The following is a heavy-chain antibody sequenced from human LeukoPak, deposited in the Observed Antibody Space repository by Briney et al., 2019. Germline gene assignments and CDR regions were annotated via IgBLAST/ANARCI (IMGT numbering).Heavy chain of an antibody. CDR1: GFTFSSYA. CDR2: ISGSGDST. J-gene: IGHJ4*02. Sequence: SGGSLRLSCAASGFTFSSYAMSWVRQAPGKGLEWVSGISGSGDSTYYADSVKGRFTISRDNSENILYLQMNSLRAEDTAVYYCAKGTPEYGDYNDSDYFDYWGQGTLVTVSS. CDR3: AKGTPEYGDYNDSDYFDY. V-gene: IGHV3-23*01. D-gene: IGHD4-17*01.